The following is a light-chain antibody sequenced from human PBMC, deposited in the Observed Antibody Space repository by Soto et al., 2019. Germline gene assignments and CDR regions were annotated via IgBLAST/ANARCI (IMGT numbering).Light chain of an antibody. CDR3: SSYTSTSAVV. Sequence: QSALTQPASVSGSPGQSITISCTGTNSDVGGYNYVSWYQQHPGKAPKLIIYDVSDRPSGVSNRFSGSKSGNTASLTISGLQAEDEAYYYCSSYTSTSAVVFGGGTKLTVL. J-gene: IGLJ2*01. V-gene: IGLV2-14*01. CDR1: NSDVGGYNY. CDR2: DVS.